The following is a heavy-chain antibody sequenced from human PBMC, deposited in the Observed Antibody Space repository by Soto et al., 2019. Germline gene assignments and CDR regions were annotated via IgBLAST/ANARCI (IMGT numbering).Heavy chain of an antibody. Sequence: SETLSLTCTVSSDSVSSSSYTWGWIRQPPGKGPEWIGSIYYSGHTYYNPSLKSRVTISVDTSKNQFSLKLSSVTAADTAVYYCAMSLWFGNTPNWFDPRGQGTLVTVSS. D-gene: IGHD3-10*01. CDR1: SDSVSSSSYT. J-gene: IGHJ5*02. CDR3: AMSLWFGNTPNWFDP. CDR2: IYYSGHT. V-gene: IGHV4-39*01.